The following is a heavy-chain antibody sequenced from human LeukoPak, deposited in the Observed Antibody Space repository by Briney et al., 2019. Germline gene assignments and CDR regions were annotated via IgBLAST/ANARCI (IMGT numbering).Heavy chain of an antibody. V-gene: IGHV3-23*01. CDR1: GFTFSRYA. J-gene: IGHJ4*02. CDR3: AKPVVSLIDYFDY. Sequence: GGSLRLSCAASGFTFSRYAMSWVRQAPGTGLEWVSAISGSGSSTYYADSVKGRLTISRDNSKNTLYLQMNSLRAEDTAVYYCAKPVVSLIDYFDYWGQGTLVTVSS. CDR2: ISGSGSST. D-gene: IGHD3-22*01.